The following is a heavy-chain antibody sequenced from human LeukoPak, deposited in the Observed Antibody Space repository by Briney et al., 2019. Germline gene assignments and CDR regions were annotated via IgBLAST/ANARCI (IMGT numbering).Heavy chain of an antibody. J-gene: IGHJ4*02. V-gene: IGHV4-30-2*01. CDR3: ARGGNTVFDY. CDR1: GGSISRGGYS. D-gene: IGHD4-23*01. CDR2: IYHSGRT. Sequence: SETLSLTCAVSGGSISRGGYSWSWIRQPPGKGLEWIGYIYHSGRTHYNPSLESRVTMSVDRSENQFSLKLTSVTAADTAVYYCARGGNTVFDYWGQGAPVTVSS.